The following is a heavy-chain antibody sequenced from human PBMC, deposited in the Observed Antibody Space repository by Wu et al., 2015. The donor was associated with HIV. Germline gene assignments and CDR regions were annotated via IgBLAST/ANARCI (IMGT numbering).Heavy chain of an antibody. J-gene: IGHJ4*02. Sequence: QVQLEQSGPEVKKPGASVMVSCKASGYNFIDYYMYWVRQAPGQGPEWMGWINSNRGGTKYAQKFQGRIIMTRDTAVSTAYLELNTLRSDDTAVYYCARLQSLHGLYSNADYWGQGALVTVSS. CDR3: ARLQSLHGLYSNADY. CDR1: GYNFIDYY. CDR2: INSNRGGT. V-gene: IGHV1-2*02. D-gene: IGHD3/OR15-3a*01.